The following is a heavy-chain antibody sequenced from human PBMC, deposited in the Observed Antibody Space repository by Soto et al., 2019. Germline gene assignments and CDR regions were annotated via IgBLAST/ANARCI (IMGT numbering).Heavy chain of an antibody. CDR1: GFTFSSYA. CDR3: AKCPRLLGPAAPYYYYGRDV. V-gene: IGHV3-23*01. CDR2: ISGSGGST. D-gene: IGHD2-2*01. J-gene: IGHJ6*02. Sequence: PGGSLRLSCAASGFTFSSYAMSWVRQAPGKGLEWVSAISGSGGSTYYADSVKGRFTISRDNSKNTLYLQMNSLRAEDTAVYYCAKCPRLLGPAAPYYYYGRDVWGQGTTVTVSS.